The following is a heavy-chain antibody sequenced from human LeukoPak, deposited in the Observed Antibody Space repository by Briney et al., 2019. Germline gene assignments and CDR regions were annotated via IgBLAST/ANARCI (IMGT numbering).Heavy chain of an antibody. Sequence: ASVKVSCKASGYTFTSYYMHWVRQAPGQGLEWMGIINPSGGSTSYAQKFQGRVTMTRDTSTSTVYMELSSLRSEDTAVYYCARDPVYYDSSGYRAYFDYWGQGTLVTVSS. CDR1: GYTFTSYY. J-gene: IGHJ4*02. D-gene: IGHD3-22*01. V-gene: IGHV1-46*01. CDR2: INPSGGST. CDR3: ARDPVYYDSSGYRAYFDY.